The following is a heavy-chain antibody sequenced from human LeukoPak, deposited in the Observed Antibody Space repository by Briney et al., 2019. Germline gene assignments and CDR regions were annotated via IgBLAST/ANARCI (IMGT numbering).Heavy chain of an antibody. J-gene: IGHJ4*02. CDR3: FGDGYNSRDY. V-gene: IGHV4-34*01. CDR1: GGSFSGYY. CDR2: INHSGST. Sequence: NPSETLSLTCAVYGGSFSGYYWSWIRQPPGKGLEWIGEINHSGSTNYNPSLKSRVTISVDTSKNQFSLKLSSVTAADTAVYYCFGDGYNSRDYWGQGTLVTVSS. D-gene: IGHD5-24*01.